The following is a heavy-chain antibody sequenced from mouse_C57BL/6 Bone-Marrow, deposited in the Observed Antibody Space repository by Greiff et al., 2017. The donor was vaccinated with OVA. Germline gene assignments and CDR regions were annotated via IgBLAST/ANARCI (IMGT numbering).Heavy chain of an antibody. CDR3: ARGGGYYVRIFAY. CDR2: IYPGDGDT. CDR1: GYAFSSYW. D-gene: IGHD2-3*01. Sequence: VQLQQSGAELVKPGASVKISCKASGYAFSSYWMNWVKQRPGKGLEWIGQIYPGDGDTNYNGKFKGKATLTADKSSSTAYMQLSSLTSEDSAVYFCARGGGYYVRIFAYWGQGTLVTVSA. V-gene: IGHV1-80*01. J-gene: IGHJ3*01.